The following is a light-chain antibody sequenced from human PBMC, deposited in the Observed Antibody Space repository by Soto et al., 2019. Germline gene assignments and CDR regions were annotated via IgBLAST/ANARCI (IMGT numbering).Light chain of an antibody. CDR3: PQLNSYPLFT. J-gene: IGKJ3*01. V-gene: IGKV1-9*01. CDR1: QGISSY. Sequence: DIQLTQSPSFLSASVGDRVTITCRASQGISSYLAWYQQKPGKAPKLLIYAASTLQSGVPSRFSGSGSGTEFTLKISSLPPEDFATDYWPQLNSYPLFTFGPGTKVDIK. CDR2: AAS.